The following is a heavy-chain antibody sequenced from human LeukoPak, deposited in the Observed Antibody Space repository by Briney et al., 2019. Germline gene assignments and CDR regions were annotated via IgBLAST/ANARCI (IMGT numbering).Heavy chain of an antibody. D-gene: IGHD4-11*01. CDR3: ARVMMGATVTTFHYYCMDV. Sequence: GGSLRLSCAASGFTFSNYGIHWVRQAPGKGLEWVASITSSSSHIYYADSVKGRFTISRDNAKNEVYLQMNSLRGEDTAIYYCARVMMGATVTTFHYYCMDVWGVGTAVTVSS. CDR2: ITSSSSHI. CDR1: GFTFSNYG. J-gene: IGHJ6*03. V-gene: IGHV3-21*01.